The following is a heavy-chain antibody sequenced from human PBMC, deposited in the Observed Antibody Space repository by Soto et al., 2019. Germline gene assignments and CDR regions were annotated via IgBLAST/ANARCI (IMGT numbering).Heavy chain of an antibody. J-gene: IGHJ5*02. CDR3: AHRTTTVTWWFDP. Sequence: QITLKESGPTLLKPTQTLTLTCTFSGFSLTTSGVGXGWIRRPPGKALEWLALIYWDDDKRYSQSLKGRRTLTKDTSKNQVVLTMTNMAPADTATYFCAHRTTTVTWWFDPWGQGTLVTVSS. CDR2: IYWDDDK. CDR1: GFSLTTSGVG. D-gene: IGHD4-17*01. V-gene: IGHV2-5*02.